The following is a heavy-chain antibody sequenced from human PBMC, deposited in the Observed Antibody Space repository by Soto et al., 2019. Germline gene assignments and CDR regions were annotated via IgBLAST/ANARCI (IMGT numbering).Heavy chain of an antibody. CDR2: ISYDGTNK. J-gene: IGHJ4*02. CDR1: GFTFRNFG. D-gene: IGHD2-21*02. CDR3: AKAVPPFVVVTDSDY. V-gene: IGHV3-30*18. Sequence: GGSLRLSCAASGFTFRNFGMHWVRQAPGKGLEWVAVISYDGTNKYYADSVKGRFTISRDNSKNTLYLQINSLRAEDTAVYYCAKAVPPFVVVTDSDYSGQGTLGTVSS.